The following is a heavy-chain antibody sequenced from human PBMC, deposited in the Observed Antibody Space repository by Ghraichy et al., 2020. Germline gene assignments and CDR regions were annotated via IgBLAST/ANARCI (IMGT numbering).Heavy chain of an antibody. CDR2: IYYSGST. D-gene: IGHD2-15*01. V-gene: IGHV4-30-4*01. CDR1: GGSISSGDYY. CDR3: ARERGYCSGGSCYWFDP. J-gene: IGHJ5*02. Sequence: SETLSLTCTVSGGSISSGDYYWSWIRQPPGKGLEWIGYIYYSGSTYYNPSLKSRVTISVDTSKNQFSLKLSSVTAADTAVYYCARERGYCSGGSCYWFDPWGQGTLVTVSS.